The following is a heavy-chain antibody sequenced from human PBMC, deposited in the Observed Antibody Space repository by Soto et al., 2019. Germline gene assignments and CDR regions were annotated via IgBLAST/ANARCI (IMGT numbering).Heavy chain of an antibody. CDR2: INHRGST. CDR1: GESFIGYY. J-gene: IGHJ5*02. CDR3: ARTDLVTTNCFDP. V-gene: IGHV4-34*02. Sequence: QVHLQQWGAGLLKPSETLSLTCAVYGESFIGYYWTWIRQPPGKGLEWMGEINHRGSTNYNPSLKSRVNTYIDTSTNQISLKLTSVTAVETSVYYCARTDLVTTNCFDPWGQGTLVTV. D-gene: IGHD5-12*01.